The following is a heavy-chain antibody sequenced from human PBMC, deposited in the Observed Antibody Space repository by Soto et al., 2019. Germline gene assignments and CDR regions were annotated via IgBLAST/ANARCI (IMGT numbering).Heavy chain of an antibody. V-gene: IGHV1-18*01. D-gene: IGHD5-12*01. CDR3: ARGYSGYDFKDLNFDY. CDR2: ISAYNGNT. Sequence: GASVKVSCKASGGTFSSYAISWVRQAPGQGLEWMGWISAYNGNTNYAQKLQGRVTMTTDTSTSTAYMELRSLRSDDTAVYYCARGYSGYDFKDLNFDYWGQGTLVTVSS. J-gene: IGHJ4*02. CDR1: GGTFSSYA.